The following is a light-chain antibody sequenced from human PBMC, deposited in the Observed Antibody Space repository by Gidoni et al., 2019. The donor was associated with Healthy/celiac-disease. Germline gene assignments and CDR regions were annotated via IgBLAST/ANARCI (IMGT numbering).Light chain of an antibody. Sequence: AIQLTQSPSSLSASVGDRVTITCRASQGISSALAWYQQKPGKAPKLLIYDASSLESGVPSRFSGSGSWTDFTLTISSLQPEDFATYYCQQFNSYLPLTFGGGTKVEIK. CDR2: DAS. CDR1: QGISSA. V-gene: IGKV1-13*02. CDR3: QQFNSYLPLT. J-gene: IGKJ4*01.